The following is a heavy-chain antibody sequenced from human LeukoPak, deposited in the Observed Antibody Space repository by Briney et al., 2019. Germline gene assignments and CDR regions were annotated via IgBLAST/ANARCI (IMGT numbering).Heavy chain of an antibody. D-gene: IGHD3-9*01. J-gene: IGHJ1*01. CDR2: ISHDGSNK. CDR3: AKDSLRYFDWLSTEGVAFQH. CDR1: GFSFSGYW. V-gene: IGHV3-30*18. Sequence: GGSLRLSCAASGFSFSGYWMSWVRQAPGKGLEWVAVISHDGSNKYYADSVKGRFTISRDNSKNTLYLQMNSLRAEDTAVYYCAKDSLRYFDWLSTEGVAFQHWGQGTLVTVSS.